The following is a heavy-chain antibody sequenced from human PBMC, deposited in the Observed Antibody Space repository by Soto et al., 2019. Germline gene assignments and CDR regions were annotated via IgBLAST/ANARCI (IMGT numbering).Heavy chain of an antibody. CDR2: ISSDGNNK. J-gene: IGHJ5*02. V-gene: IGHV3-30*18. D-gene: IGHD4-17*01. CDR3: VKDLLQNTGTTCGS. Sequence: QVQLVESGGGVVQPGRSLRLSCAASGFTFDSYGMHWVRQAPGKGLEWVAVISSDGNNKYYADSVKGRFSIYRDNSNNILYLQMSSLRVEDTAVYYCVKDLLQNTGTTCGSWGQGTLVTVSS. CDR1: GFTFDSYG.